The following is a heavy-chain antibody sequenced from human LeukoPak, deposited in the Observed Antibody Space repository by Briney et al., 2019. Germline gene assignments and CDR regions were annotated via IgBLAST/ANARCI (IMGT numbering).Heavy chain of an antibody. CDR1: GFTFDDYG. CDR2: INWNGGST. J-gene: IGHJ3*02. V-gene: IGHV3-20*04. CDR3: ARDGTYYYDSSGYYRDDAFDI. Sequence: GGSLRLSCAASGFTFDDYGMSWVRQAPGKGLEWVSGINWNGGSTGYADSVKGRFTISRDNAKNSLYLQMNSLRAEDTAVYYCARDGTYYYDSSGYYRDDAFDIWGQGTMVTVSS. D-gene: IGHD3-22*01.